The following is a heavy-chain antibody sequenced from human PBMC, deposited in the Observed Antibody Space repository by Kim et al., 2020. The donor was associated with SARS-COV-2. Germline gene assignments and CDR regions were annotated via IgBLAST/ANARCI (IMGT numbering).Heavy chain of an antibody. J-gene: IGHJ6*02. V-gene: IGHV1-46*01. CDR1: GYTFSTYY. Sequence: ASVKVSCKASGYTFSTYYMHWVRQAPGQGLEWMGIINPSGDSTSYAQRFQGRVTMTRDTSTGTVYMELNSLRSENTATYYCARGSRGEYCTGGRCYPGYYYCGMDVWGQGTTVTVSS. D-gene: IGHD2-15*01. CDR2: INPSGDST. CDR3: ARGSRGEYCTGGRCYPGYYYCGMDV.